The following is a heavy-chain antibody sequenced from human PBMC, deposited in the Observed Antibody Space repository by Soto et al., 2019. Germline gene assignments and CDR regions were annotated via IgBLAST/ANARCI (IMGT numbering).Heavy chain of an antibody. CDR2: IYYKGDT. CDR1: GDSLNNNW. Sequence: QVQLLESGPTLVKPSETLFLTCSVSGDSLNNNWWTWIRQAPGTAPELVGYIYYKGDTRYNPSLESRVTISLDTPKNQISLELRSVTGADTAVYFCARGSLVYASWGQGILVTVSS. D-gene: IGHD2-8*01. CDR3: ARGSLVYAS. V-gene: IGHV4-59*01. J-gene: IGHJ4*02.